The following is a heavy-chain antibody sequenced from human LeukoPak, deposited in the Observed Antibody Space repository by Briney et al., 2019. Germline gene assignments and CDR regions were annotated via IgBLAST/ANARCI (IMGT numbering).Heavy chain of an antibody. D-gene: IGHD2/OR15-2a*01. CDR3: AKSTAYSITLITEIKPMDV. V-gene: IGHV3-74*01. J-gene: IGHJ6*02. Sequence: GGSLRLSCAASGFTFSSYWMHWVRQAPGKGLVWVSRINTDGSSTSYADSVKGRFTISRDNAKNTLYLQMNSLRAEDTAVYYCAKSTAYSITLITEIKPMDVWGQGTTVTVSS. CDR1: GFTFSSYW. CDR2: INTDGSST.